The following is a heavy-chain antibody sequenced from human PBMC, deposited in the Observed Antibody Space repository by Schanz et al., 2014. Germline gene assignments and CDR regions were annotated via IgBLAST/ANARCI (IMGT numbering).Heavy chain of an antibody. V-gene: IGHV3-53*01. CDR2: IYSGGST. D-gene: IGHD3-3*01. CDR1: GFTVSSNY. J-gene: IGHJ6*02. CDR3: AKGDEYWSGYSPSYYYGMDV. Sequence: EVQLVESGGGLIQPGGSLRLSCAASGFTVSSNYMSWVRQAPGKGLEWVAVIYSGGSTFYTDSVKGRFTISRDNSKNTLYLQMNSLRAEDTAVYYCAKGDEYWSGYSPSYYYGMDVWGQGTTVTVSS.